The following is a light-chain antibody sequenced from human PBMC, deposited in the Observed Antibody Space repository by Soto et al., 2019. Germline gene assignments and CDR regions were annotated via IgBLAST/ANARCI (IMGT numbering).Light chain of an antibody. V-gene: IGLV1-51*02. J-gene: IGLJ3*02. CDR2: ENN. CDR1: SSNIGNNY. Sequence: QSVLTQPPSVSAAPGQKVTISCSGSSSNIGNNYVSWYQQLPGTAPKLLIYENNKRPSGIPDRFSGSKSGTSATLGITGLQTGDEADYYCGTGDSSLLFGGGTKVTVL. CDR3: GTGDSSLL.